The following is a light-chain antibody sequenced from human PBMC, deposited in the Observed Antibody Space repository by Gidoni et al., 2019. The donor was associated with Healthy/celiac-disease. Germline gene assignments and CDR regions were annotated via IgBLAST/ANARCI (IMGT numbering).Light chain of an antibody. CDR1: QSISSY. CDR3: RQRYSTPRWT. J-gene: IGKJ1*01. CDR2: AAS. Sequence: DIQMTQSPSSLSASVGDRVTITCRASQSISSYLNWYQQKPGNAPKLLIYAASSLQSGVPSRFSGSGSGTDFSLTISSLLPEEFAAYYCRQRYSTPRWTFGQGTKVEIK. V-gene: IGKV1-39*01.